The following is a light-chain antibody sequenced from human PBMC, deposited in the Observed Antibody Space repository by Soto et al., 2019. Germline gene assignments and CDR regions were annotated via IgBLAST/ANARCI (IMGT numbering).Light chain of an antibody. CDR3: QQYNNWPASFT. Sequence: EIVMTQSPATLSVYPGERAALSCRASQSVSSNLAWYQQKPGQAPRLLIYGASTRATGIPARFSGSGSGTEFTLTISSLQSEDFAVYYCQQYNNWPASFTFGPGTKVDI. J-gene: IGKJ3*01. V-gene: IGKV3-15*01. CDR1: QSVSSN. CDR2: GAS.